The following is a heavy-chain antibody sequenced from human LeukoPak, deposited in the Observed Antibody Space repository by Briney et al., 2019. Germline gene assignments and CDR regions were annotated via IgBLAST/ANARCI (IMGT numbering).Heavy chain of an antibody. D-gene: IGHD3-9*01. Sequence: SETLSLTRAVYGGSFSGYYWSWIRQPPGKGLGWIGEIILSGSTNYNPSLKSRITISVDTSKNQFSLKLSSVTAADTAVYSCARGHRDYDILAGYYYNYWGQGTLVTVSS. V-gene: IGHV4-34*01. CDR3: ARGHRDYDILAGYYYNY. CDR1: GGSFSGYY. J-gene: IGHJ4*02. CDR2: IILSGST.